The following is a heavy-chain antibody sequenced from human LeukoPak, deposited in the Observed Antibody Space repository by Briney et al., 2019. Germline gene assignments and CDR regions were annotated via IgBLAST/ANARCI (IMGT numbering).Heavy chain of an antibody. CDR1: GGSISSSSYY. V-gene: IGHV4-39*01. Sequence: SETLSLTCTVSGGSISSSSYYWGWIRQPPGKGLEWIGSIYYSGSIYYNPSLKSRVTISVDTSKNQFSLKLSSVTAADTAVYYCASDSSGYYDLDYWGQGTLVTVSS. J-gene: IGHJ4*02. D-gene: IGHD3-22*01. CDR3: ASDSSGYYDLDY. CDR2: IYYSGSI.